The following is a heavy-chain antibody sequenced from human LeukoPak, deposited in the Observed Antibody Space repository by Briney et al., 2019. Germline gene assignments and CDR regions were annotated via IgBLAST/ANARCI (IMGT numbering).Heavy chain of an antibody. D-gene: IGHD4-17*01. J-gene: IGHJ4*02. Sequence: GGSLRLSCVVSGFTFSSYGMNWVRQAPGKGLEWVSSIRSSSSYIYYADSVKGRFIISRDNAKNSLHLQMNSLRAEDTAVYYCARDQYGDYVFDYWGQGTLVTVSS. V-gene: IGHV3-21*01. CDR2: IRSSSSYI. CDR1: GFTFSSYG. CDR3: ARDQYGDYVFDY.